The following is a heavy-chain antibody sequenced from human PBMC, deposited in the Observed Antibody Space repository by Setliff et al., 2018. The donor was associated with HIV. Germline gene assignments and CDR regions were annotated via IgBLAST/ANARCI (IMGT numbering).Heavy chain of an antibody. V-gene: IGHV1-69*13. CDR2: IIPLFGTA. Sequence: SVKVSCKASGGTFNINAVTWVRQAPGQGLEWVGAIIPLFGTANYAQKFQGRVTITADDSTSTVYMEVRSLKSEDTAVYYCVRPNQQQLSSFEYWGQGTLVTVSS. CDR1: GGTFNINA. CDR3: VRPNQQQLSSFEY. D-gene: IGHD6-13*01. J-gene: IGHJ4*02.